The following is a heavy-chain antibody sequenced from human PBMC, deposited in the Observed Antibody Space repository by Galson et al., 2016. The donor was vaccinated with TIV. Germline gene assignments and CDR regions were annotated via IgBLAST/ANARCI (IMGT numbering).Heavy chain of an antibody. D-gene: IGHD5-24*01. J-gene: IGHJ4*02. CDR2: IKRDGSQS. CDR3: VKEGRDDYKPYFDS. CDR1: GFTFGSYD. V-gene: IGHV3-7*01. Sequence: SLRLSCAASGFTFGSYDMHWVRQAPGKGLEWVAYIKRDGSQSNYVDSVKGRFTISRDNSKNSLYLQMNNMRAEDTAIYFCVKEGRDDYKPYFDSWGQGTLVTVSS.